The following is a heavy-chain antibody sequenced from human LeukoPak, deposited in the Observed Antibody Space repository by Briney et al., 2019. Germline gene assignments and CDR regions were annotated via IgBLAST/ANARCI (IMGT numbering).Heavy chain of an antibody. J-gene: IGHJ4*02. Sequence: PGGSLRLSCAASGFTVSSNYMSWVRQAPGKGLEWVSAISGSGGSTYYADSVKGRFTISRDNSKNTLYLQMNSLRAEDTAVYYCAKSRFWDSSGYYLCYWGQGTLVTVSS. D-gene: IGHD3-22*01. CDR3: AKSRFWDSSGYYLCY. CDR2: ISGSGGST. V-gene: IGHV3-23*01. CDR1: GFTVSSNY.